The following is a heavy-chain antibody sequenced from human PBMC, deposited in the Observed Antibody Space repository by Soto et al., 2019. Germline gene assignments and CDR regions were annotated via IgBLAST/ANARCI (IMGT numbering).Heavy chain of an antibody. D-gene: IGHD1-1*01. CDR1: GFTFSTYA. Sequence: GGSLRLSCAASGFTFSTYAMSWVRQAPGKGLEWVSAISASGDSTYSADSVKGRFTISRDNSMNALYLQMSSLRIEDTAVYYCAHPRGYGVFEAYDIWGQGTMVTVSS. J-gene: IGHJ3*02. V-gene: IGHV3-23*01. CDR2: ISASGDST. CDR3: AHPRGYGVFEAYDI.